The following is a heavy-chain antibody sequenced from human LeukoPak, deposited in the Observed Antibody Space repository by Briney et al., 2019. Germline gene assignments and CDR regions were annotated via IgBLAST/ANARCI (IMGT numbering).Heavy chain of an antibody. CDR3: ARETKSYGMDV. D-gene: IGHD1-14*01. V-gene: IGHV4-34*01. CDR1: GGSFSGYY. J-gene: IGHJ6*02. CDR2: INHSGST. Sequence: SETLSLTCAVYGGSFSGYYWSWIRQPPGKGLEWIGEINHSGSTNYNPSLKSRVTISVDTSKNQFSLKLSSVTAADTAVYYCARETKSYGMDVWGQGTTVTVSS.